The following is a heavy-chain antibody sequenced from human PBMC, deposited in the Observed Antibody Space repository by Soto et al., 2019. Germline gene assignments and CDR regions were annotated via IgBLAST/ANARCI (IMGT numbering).Heavy chain of an antibody. CDR2: IHYSGNT. D-gene: IGHD2-2*01. J-gene: IGHJ6*03. CDR1: GGCISSGDYY. V-gene: IGHV4-31*03. Sequence: SETLSLTCTVSGGCISSGDYYWSWIRQHPGKGLEWIGYIHYSGNTYYNPPLKSRVSISVDTSKNQFSLKLNSVTAADTAVYYCARESRNYYYYMDVWGKGTTVTVSS. CDR3: ARESRNYYYYMDV.